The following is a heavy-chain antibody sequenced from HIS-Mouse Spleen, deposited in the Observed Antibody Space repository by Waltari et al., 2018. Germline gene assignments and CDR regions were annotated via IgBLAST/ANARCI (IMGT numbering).Heavy chain of an antibody. D-gene: IGHD2-15*01. CDR3: ARDVVVVAATGGGFDS. Sequence: QLQLQESGPGLVKPSETLSLTCTFSGGSISSSSYYWGWIRQPPGKGLEWIGSIYYSGRTYYNPSLKSRVTISVDTSKNQFSLKLSSVTAADTAVYYCARDVVVVAATGGGFDSWGQGTLVTVSS. CDR2: IYYSGRT. J-gene: IGHJ4*02. V-gene: IGHV4-39*07. CDR1: GGSISSSSYY.